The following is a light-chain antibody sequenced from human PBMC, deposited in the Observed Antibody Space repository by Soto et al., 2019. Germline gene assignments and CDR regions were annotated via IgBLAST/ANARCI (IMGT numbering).Light chain of an antibody. CDR3: QQSNNWPWT. Sequence: EIVMTQSPATLSVSPGESATLSCRASQTAARNLAWYQQKRGQAPRLLIHSASTRATGVPARFSGSGSGTEFTPTVSSLQAEDFAVYFCQQSNNWPWTFGQGNRVE. CDR1: QTAARN. CDR2: SAS. V-gene: IGKV3-15*01. J-gene: IGKJ1*01.